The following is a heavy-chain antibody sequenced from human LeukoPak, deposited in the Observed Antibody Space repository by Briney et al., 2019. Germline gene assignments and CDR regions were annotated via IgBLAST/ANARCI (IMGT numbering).Heavy chain of an antibody. J-gene: IGHJ4*02. CDR3: ARRNYSKSDY. D-gene: IGHD4-11*01. Sequence: SETLSLTCAVYGGSFSGYYWSWIRQPPGKGLEWIGEINHSGSTNYNPSLKSRVTISVDTSKNQFSLKLSSVTAADTAVYYCARRNYSKSDYWGQGTLVTVSS. V-gene: IGHV4-34*01. CDR1: GGSFSGYY. CDR2: INHSGST.